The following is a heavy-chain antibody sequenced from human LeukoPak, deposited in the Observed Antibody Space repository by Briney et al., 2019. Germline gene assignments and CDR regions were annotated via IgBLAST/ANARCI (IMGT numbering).Heavy chain of an antibody. CDR2: ISGSGGST. Sequence: GGSLRLSCAASGFTFSSYAMSWVRQAPGKGLEWVSAISGSGGSTYYADSVKGRFTISRDNSKNTLYLQMNSLRAEDTAVYYCAKERGNGVSRSWYAFDYWGQGTLVTVSS. CDR3: AKERGNGVSRSWYAFDY. V-gene: IGHV3-23*01. D-gene: IGHD6-13*01. J-gene: IGHJ4*02. CDR1: GFTFSSYA.